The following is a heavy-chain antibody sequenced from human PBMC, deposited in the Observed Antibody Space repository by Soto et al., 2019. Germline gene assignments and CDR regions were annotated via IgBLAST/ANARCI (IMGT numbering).Heavy chain of an antibody. V-gene: IGHV3-23*01. Sequence: GGSLRLSCAASGFTFSSYAMSWVRQAPGKGLEWVSAISGSGGSTYYADSVKGRFTISRDNPKNTLYLQMNSLRAEDTAVYYCATFYYYDSSGPNPYYYYYYGMDVWGQGTTVTVSS. J-gene: IGHJ6*02. CDR1: GFTFSSYA. CDR2: ISGSGGST. CDR3: ATFYYYDSSGPNPYYYYYYGMDV. D-gene: IGHD3-22*01.